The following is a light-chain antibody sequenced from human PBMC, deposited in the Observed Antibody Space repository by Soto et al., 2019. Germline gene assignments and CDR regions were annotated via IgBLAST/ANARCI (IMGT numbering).Light chain of an antibody. CDR3: CSYAGSSTFGV. J-gene: IGLJ2*01. Sequence: QSVLTQPRSVSGSPGQSVTISCTGTSSDVGGYNCVSWYQQHPGKAPKFIIYDVSQRPSGVPDRFSGSKSGNTASLTISGLQAEDEADYYCCSYAGSSTFGVFGGGTKLTVL. CDR1: SSDVGGYNC. V-gene: IGLV2-11*01. CDR2: DVS.